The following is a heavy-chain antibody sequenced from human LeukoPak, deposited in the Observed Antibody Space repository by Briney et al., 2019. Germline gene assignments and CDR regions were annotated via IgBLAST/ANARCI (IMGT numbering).Heavy chain of an antibody. J-gene: IGHJ5*02. V-gene: IGHV4-34*01. CDR2: INHSGST. CDR1: GGSFSDYY. D-gene: IGHD3-9*01. CDR3: ARGLTISFYP. Sequence: SETLCLTCAVYGGSFSDYYWSGIRQPPGKGLEWIGEINHSGSTNYNPSLKSRVTISVDTSKNQFSLKLSSVTAADTAVYYCARGLTISFYPWGQGTLVTVSS.